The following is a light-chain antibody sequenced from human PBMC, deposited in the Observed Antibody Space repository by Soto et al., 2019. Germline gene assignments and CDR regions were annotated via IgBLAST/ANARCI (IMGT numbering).Light chain of an antibody. V-gene: IGLV2-14*01. J-gene: IGLJ1*01. CDR1: SSDVGGYNY. CDR3: SSYTSSSTD. CDR2: EVS. Sequence: QSALTQPASVSGSPGQSITISCTGTSSDVGGYNYVSWYQQHPGKAPKLMIYEVSNRPSGVSNRFSDSKSGNTASLTISGLQAEDEADYYCSSYTSSSTDFGTGTKLTVL.